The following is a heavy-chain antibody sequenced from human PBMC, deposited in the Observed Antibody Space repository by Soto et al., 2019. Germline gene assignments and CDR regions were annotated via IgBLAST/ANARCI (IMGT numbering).Heavy chain of an antibody. CDR1: GYTFTSYG. J-gene: IGHJ4*02. CDR2: IIPIFGTA. Sequence: SVKVSCKASGYTFTSYGISWVRQAPGQGLEWMGGIIPIFGTANYAQKFQGRVTITADESTSTAYMELSSLRSEDTAVYYCARGRYDFWSGYYGPDGRGRDYYFDYWGQGTLVTVSS. D-gene: IGHD3-3*01. CDR3: ARGRYDFWSGYYGPDGRGRDYYFDY. V-gene: IGHV1-69*13.